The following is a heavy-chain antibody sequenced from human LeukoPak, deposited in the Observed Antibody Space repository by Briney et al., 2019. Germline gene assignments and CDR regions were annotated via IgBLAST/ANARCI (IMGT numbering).Heavy chain of an antibody. J-gene: IGHJ6*04. V-gene: IGHV1-69*13. Sequence: SVKVSCKASGGTFSSYAISWVRQAPGQGLEWMGGIIPIFGTANYAQKFQGRVTITADESTSTAYMELSSLRSEDTAVYYCAKGLYDILTGYYPHPKSYYYYGMDVWAKGPRSPSPQ. CDR1: GGTFSSYA. CDR2: IIPIFGTA. D-gene: IGHD3-9*01. CDR3: AKGLYDILTGYYPHPKSYYYYGMDV.